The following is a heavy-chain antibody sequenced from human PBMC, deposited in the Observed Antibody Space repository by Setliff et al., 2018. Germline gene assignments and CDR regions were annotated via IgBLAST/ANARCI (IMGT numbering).Heavy chain of an antibody. CDR3: RQAVVGRDVFDI. CDR2: IDHSGGA. V-gene: IGHV4-34*01. CDR1: GESFNTYY. Sequence: SETLSLTCTVYGESFNTYYWSWIRESPGKGLEWFGEIDHSGGANYNPSLESRVTISVDTSKKEFSLKLTSVTAADTAMYYCRQAVVGRDVFDIWGQGTMVTVSS. D-gene: IGHD1-1*01. J-gene: IGHJ3*02.